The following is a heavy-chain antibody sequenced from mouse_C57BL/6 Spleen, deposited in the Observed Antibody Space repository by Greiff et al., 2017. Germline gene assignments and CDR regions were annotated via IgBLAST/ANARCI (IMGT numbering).Heavy chain of an antibody. J-gene: IGHJ4*01. CDR2: IDPSDSET. CDR1: GYTFTSYW. D-gene: IGHD2-4*01. CDR3: ARDGDYDEAMDY. V-gene: IGHV1-52*01. Sequence: QVQLKQPGAELVRPGSSVKLSCKASGYTFTSYWMHWVKQRPIQGLEWIGNIDPSDSETHYNQKFKDKATLTVDKSSSTAYMQLSSLTSEDSAVYYCARDGDYDEAMDYWGQGTSVTVSS.